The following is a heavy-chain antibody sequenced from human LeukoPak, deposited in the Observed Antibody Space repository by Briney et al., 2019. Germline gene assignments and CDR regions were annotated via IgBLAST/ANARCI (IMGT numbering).Heavy chain of an antibody. CDR2: ISAYNGNT. J-gene: IGHJ6*02. CDR1: GYTFINYG. Sequence: ASVKVSCKASGYTFINYGISWVRQAPGQGLEWMGWISAYNGNTKYAQKLQGRVTMTTDTSTSTAYMELRSLKSDDTDVDYCARGGSLVRGAIRYYYGMDVWGQGTTVTVSS. CDR3: ARGGSLVRGAIRYYYGMDV. V-gene: IGHV1-18*01. D-gene: IGHD3-10*01.